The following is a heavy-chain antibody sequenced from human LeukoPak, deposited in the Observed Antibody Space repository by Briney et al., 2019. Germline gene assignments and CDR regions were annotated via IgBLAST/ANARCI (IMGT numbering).Heavy chain of an antibody. CDR3: ARRLYCSGTNCYTGPDAFDI. CDR2: VWFDGTHK. Sequence: GGSLRLSCAASGFAFNSYGMHWVRQAPGKGLEGVAVVWFDGTHKYYADSVKGRFTISRDNSKNALYLQMNSLRAEDTAVYYCARRLYCSGTNCYTGPDAFDIWGQGTMVTVSS. V-gene: IGHV3-33*01. J-gene: IGHJ3*02. CDR1: GFAFNSYG. D-gene: IGHD2-2*02.